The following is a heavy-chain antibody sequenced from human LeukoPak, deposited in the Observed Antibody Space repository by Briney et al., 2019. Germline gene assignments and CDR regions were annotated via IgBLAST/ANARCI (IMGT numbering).Heavy chain of an antibody. CDR3: AGSRLRFLQWDY. CDR1: AAAFTNSC. V-gene: IGHV1-46*01. Sequence: ASVKLSCTASAAAFTNSCFHWVRQTPRHGLQYLGIVDPSVAAPTYAQRFQGRVTMTRDTSTRTIYMELRSLQPEDTAVYYCAGSRLRFLQWDYWGQGTVVTVSS. D-gene: IGHD3-3*01. CDR2: VDPSVAAP. J-gene: IGHJ4*02.